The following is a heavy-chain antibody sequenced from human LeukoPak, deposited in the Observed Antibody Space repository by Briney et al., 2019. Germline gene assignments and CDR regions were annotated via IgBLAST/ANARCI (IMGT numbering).Heavy chain of an antibody. V-gene: IGHV3-30*02. CDR1: GFTFNSYG. CDR2: IRFDGSYK. J-gene: IGHJ4*02. CDR3: AKEKSWQQLVPGGY. Sequence: GGSLRLSCAASGFTFNSYGMHWVRQAPGKVLERVAFIRFDGSYKDYADSAKGRFTISRDKSKNTLYLQMNSLRAEDTAVYYCAKEKSWQQLVPGGYWGQGTLVTVSS. D-gene: IGHD6-13*01.